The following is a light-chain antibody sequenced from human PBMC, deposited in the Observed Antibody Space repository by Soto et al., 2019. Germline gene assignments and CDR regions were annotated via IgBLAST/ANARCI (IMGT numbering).Light chain of an antibody. Sequence: EIVLTQSPGTLSLSPGERATLSCRASQSISSSYLAWYQQKPGQAPRLRIYGASMRATGIPDRFSGRESGTDFTLTITTLEPEDSAVYFCQQYASSPYTFGQWTKVEIK. CDR3: QQYASSPYT. CDR1: QSISSSY. CDR2: GAS. V-gene: IGKV3-20*01. J-gene: IGKJ2*01.